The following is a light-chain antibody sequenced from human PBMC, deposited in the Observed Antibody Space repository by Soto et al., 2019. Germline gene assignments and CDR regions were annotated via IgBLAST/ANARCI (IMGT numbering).Light chain of an antibody. Sequence: AIRMTQSPSSLSASTGDRVTITCRASQGISSYLAWYQQKPGKAPKLLIYAASTLQSGVPSRFSGSGSGTDSTLTISCLQSEDFATYYCQQYYSYPATFGGGTKVEIK. CDR3: QQYYSYPAT. J-gene: IGKJ4*01. CDR2: AAS. V-gene: IGKV1-8*01. CDR1: QGISSY.